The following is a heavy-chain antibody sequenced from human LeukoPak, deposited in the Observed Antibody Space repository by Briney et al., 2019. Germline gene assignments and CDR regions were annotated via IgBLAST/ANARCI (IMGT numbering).Heavy chain of an antibody. V-gene: IGHV3-15*01. J-gene: IGHJ4*02. CDR2: IKSKTDGGTT. Sequence: GGSLRLSCAASGFTFSNARMSWVRQAPGKGLEWVGRIKSKTDGGTTDYAAPVKGRFTISRDDSKNTLYLQMNSLKSEDTAVYYCTTQLFWFGELSYWGQGTLVTVSS. CDR3: TTQLFWFGELSY. CDR1: GFTFSNAR. D-gene: IGHD3-10*01.